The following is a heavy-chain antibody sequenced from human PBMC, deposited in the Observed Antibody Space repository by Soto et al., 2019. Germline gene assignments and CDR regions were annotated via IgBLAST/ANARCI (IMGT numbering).Heavy chain of an antibody. D-gene: IGHD1-26*01. CDR2: IYPGDSDT. Sequence: GESLKISCKGSGYSFTSYWIGWVRQMPGKGLEWMGIIYPGDSDTRYSPSFQGQVTISADKSISTAYLQWSSLKASDTAMYYCAGATAPRYYGMDVWGQGTTVTVPS. CDR1: GYSFTSYW. J-gene: IGHJ6*02. CDR3: AGATAPRYYGMDV. V-gene: IGHV5-51*01.